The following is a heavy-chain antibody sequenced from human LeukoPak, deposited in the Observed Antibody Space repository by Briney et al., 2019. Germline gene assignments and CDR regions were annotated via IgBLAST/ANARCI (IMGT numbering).Heavy chain of an antibody. CDR2: ISGDSSYI. CDR3: AKDTRPYYDSDAFDI. V-gene: IGHV3-21*04. D-gene: IGHD3-22*01. CDR1: EFTFSSYS. Sequence: GGSLRLSCAASEFTFSSYSMNWVRQAPGKGLEWVSSISGDSSYIYYADSVKGRFTISRDNAKNSLYLQMNSLRAEDTALYYCAKDTRPYYDSDAFDIWGQGTMVTVSS. J-gene: IGHJ3*02.